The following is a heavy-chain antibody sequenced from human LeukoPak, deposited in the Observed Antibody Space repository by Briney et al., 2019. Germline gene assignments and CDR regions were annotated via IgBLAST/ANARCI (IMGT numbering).Heavy chain of an antibody. CDR2: IYHSGST. CDR1: SGSFSGYY. V-gene: IGHV4-34*01. CDR3: ARGFATMVRGVVLDF. Sequence: SETLSLTCAVYSGSFSGYYWSWIRQPPGKGLEWIGEIYHSGSTNYNPSLKSRVAISVDTSKNQFSLKLNSVTAADTAVYYCARGFATMVRGVVLDFWGQGTLVTVSS. D-gene: IGHD3-10*01. J-gene: IGHJ4*02.